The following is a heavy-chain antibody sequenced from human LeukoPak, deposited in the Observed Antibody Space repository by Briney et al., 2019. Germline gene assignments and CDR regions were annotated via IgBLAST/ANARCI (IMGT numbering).Heavy chain of an antibody. CDR2: IYSDGSST. CDR3: ARTSVKTGQDYYYYYGMDV. V-gene: IGHV3-74*01. J-gene: IGHJ6*04. CDR1: GFTFSSYW. Sequence: GGSLRLSCAASGFTFSSYWMHCVRQAPGKGLVWVSRIYSDGSSTSYADSVKSRFTISRDNAKNTLYLQMNSLRAEDTAVYYCARTSVKTGQDYYYYYGMDVWGKGTTVTVSS.